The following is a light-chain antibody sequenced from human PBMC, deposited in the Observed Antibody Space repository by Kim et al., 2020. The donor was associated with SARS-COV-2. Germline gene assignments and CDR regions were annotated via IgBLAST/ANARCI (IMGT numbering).Light chain of an antibody. J-gene: IGLJ2*01. CDR1: ELGDKY. V-gene: IGLV3-1*01. CDR2: QDS. Sequence: SVSPGQPASITCSGDELGDKYVCWYQQKPGQSPVVVIYQDSKRPSGIPERFSGSNSGNTATLTISGTQALDEANYYCQAWDTSSVIFGGGTKVTVL. CDR3: QAWDTSSVI.